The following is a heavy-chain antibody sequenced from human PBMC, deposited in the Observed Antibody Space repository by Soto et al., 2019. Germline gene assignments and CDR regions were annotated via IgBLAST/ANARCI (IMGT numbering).Heavy chain of an antibody. CDR2: ITHSGST. CDR3: ARVSCSGGSCFLTSRYNYYVLDV. J-gene: IGHJ6*02. V-gene: IGHV4-34*01. Sequence: QVHLQQWGAGLLKPSETLSLTCAVYNGSFSGYYWSWVRQSPGKGLEWIGEITHSGSTNYSPSLRSRVTISVDTSKNHFSLQMRSVTAADTGVYDFARVSCSGGSCFLTSRYNYYVLDVWGQGTTVTVSS. D-gene: IGHD2-15*01. CDR1: NGSFSGYY.